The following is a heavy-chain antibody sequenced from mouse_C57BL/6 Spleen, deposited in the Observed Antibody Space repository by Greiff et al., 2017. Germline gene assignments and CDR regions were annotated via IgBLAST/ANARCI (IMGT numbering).Heavy chain of an antibody. CDR1: YFAFMASA. J-gene: IGHJ4*01. CDR2: FTMYSDAT. Sequence: LQQSGAELVRPGSSVKLSCKYSYFAFMASAMHWVKQRPGHGLEWIGSFTMYSDATEYSENFKGKATLTANTSSSTAYMELSSLTSEDSAVYYCASFSTFYYAMDYWGQGTSVTVSS. V-gene: IGHV1-49*01. D-gene: IGHD4-1*02. CDR3: ASFSTFYYAMDY.